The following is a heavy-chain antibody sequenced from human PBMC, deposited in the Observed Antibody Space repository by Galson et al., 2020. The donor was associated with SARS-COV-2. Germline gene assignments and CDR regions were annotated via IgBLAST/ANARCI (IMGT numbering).Heavy chain of an antibody. CDR1: GYSISRSNW. V-gene: IGHV4-28*01. CDR2: IYNSGTT. D-gene: IGHD7-27*01. Sequence: SQTLSLTCAVSGYSISRSNWWGWIRQSPGKGLEWIGSIYNSGTTYNNPSLKSRVTMSLDTSKNQFSLQLSSVTAMDTAVYFCARNLGALRDPFDSWGEGTVVTVSS. CDR3: ARNLGALRDPFDS. J-gene: IGHJ3*02.